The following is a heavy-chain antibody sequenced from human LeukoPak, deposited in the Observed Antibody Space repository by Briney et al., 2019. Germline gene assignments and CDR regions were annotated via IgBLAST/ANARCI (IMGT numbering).Heavy chain of an antibody. D-gene: IGHD3-16*01. CDR2: ISADGRST. V-gene: IGHV3-23*01. CDR3: AKDLGRDGDEIFDY. J-gene: IGHJ4*02. CDR1: GFTFSSYS. Sequence: GGSLRLSCAASGFTFSSYSMNWVRQAPGRGLEWVSTISADGRSTHYADSVRGRLTISRDNSKNMLYLQMNSLRAEDTALYYCAKDLGRDGDEIFDYWGQGTLVTVSS.